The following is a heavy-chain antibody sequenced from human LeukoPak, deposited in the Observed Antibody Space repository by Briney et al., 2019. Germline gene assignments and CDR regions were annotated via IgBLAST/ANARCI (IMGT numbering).Heavy chain of an antibody. CDR2: IYYSGST. V-gene: IGHV4-31*03. Sequence: PSETLSLTCTVSGGSISSGGYSWSWIRQHPGKGLEWIGYIYYSGSTYYNPSLKSRVTISVDTSKNQFSLKLSSVTAADTAVYYCARDKAGTFDPWGQGTLVTVSS. CDR1: GGSISSGGYS. J-gene: IGHJ5*02. CDR3: ARDKAGTFDP.